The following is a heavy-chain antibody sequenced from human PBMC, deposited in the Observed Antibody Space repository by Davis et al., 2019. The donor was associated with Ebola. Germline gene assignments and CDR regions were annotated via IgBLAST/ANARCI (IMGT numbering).Heavy chain of an antibody. CDR3: AIELYGGNDWFDP. CDR1: GFTFSSYW. V-gene: IGHV3-74*01. Sequence: SLMLSCAAPGFTFSSYWMHWVRQAPGTGLEWVSRITTDGSYTYYADSVKGRFAIFRDNAKNTLYLQMNSLRAEDTAVYYWAIELYGGNDWFDPWGQGTLVTVSS. J-gene: IGHJ5*02. CDR2: ITTDGSYT. D-gene: IGHD4-23*01.